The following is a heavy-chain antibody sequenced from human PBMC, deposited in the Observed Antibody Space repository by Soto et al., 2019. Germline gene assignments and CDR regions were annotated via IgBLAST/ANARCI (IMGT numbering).Heavy chain of an antibody. Sequence: ASVKVSCKASGYTFTSYDINWVRQATGQGLEWMGWMNPNSGNTGYAQKFQGRVTMTRNTSISTAYMELSSLRSEDTAVYYCAKGGSDFWSGPGSSSYYYYMDVWG. CDR1: GYTFTSYD. D-gene: IGHD3-3*01. CDR2: MNPNSGNT. CDR3: AKGGSDFWSGPGSSSYYYYMDV. J-gene: IGHJ6*03. V-gene: IGHV1-8*01.